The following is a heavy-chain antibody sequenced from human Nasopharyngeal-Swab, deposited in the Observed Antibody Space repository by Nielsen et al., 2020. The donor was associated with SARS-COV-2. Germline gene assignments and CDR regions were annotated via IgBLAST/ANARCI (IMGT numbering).Heavy chain of an antibody. CDR3: ARDRGSYGAYYYGMDV. Sequence: GGSLRLSCVASGFTFSDSGRYWVRQAPGKGLEGVAVMLYDGSEKYYADSVKGRFTISGDNFKKTVYLQMNSLRDEDTAVYYCARDRGSYGAYYYGMDVWGQGTTVTVSS. CDR1: GFTFSDSG. D-gene: IGHD5-18*01. CDR2: MLYDGSEK. J-gene: IGHJ6*02. V-gene: IGHV3-30*03.